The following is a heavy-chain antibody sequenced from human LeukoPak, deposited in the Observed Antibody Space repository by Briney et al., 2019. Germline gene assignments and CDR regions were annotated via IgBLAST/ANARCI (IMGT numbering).Heavy chain of an antibody. CDR3: AANYAYVWGTYRYEEYYQH. V-gene: IGHV4-59*08. J-gene: IGHJ1*01. Sequence: PSETLSLTCTVSGGSISTYYWSWIRQPPGKGLEWIGYIYYSGVTNYNPSLKSRVTISVDTSQNQFSLKLNSVTAADTAVYYCAANYAYVWGTYRYEEYYQHWGQGILVTVS. CDR2: IYYSGVT. D-gene: IGHD3-16*02. CDR1: GGSISTYY.